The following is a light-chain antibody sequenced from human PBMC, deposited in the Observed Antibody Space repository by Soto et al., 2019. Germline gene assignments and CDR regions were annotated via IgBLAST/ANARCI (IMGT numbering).Light chain of an antibody. Sequence: EIVLTQSPGTLVLSPGDRATLSCRASQSVNKAYLVGYKVKPGQAPSRLIYGASSRATGIPDRFSGRGFWADFTLTTSTLELEDFAVDYCTHSGYFRWTSGQGTKVDVK. CDR2: GAS. CDR1: QSVNKAY. CDR3: THSGYFRWT. J-gene: IGKJ1*01. V-gene: IGKV3-20*01.